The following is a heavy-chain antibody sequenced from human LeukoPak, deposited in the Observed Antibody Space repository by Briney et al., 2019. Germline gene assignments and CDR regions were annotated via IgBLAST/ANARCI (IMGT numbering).Heavy chain of an antibody. Sequence: SETLSLTCTVSGGSISSSSYYWGWIRQPPGEGLEWIGSIYYSGNTYYNPSLKSRVTISVDTSKNQFSLKLSSVTAADTAVYYCGRAFYWFDPWGQGTLVTVSS. CDR2: IYYSGNT. CDR1: GGSISSSSYY. J-gene: IGHJ5*02. V-gene: IGHV4-39*01. CDR3: GRAFYWFDP.